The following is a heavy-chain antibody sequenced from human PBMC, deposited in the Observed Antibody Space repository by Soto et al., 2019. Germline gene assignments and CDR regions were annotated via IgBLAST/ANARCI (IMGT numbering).Heavy chain of an antibody. V-gene: IGHV1-18*01. CDR2: ISAYNGNT. J-gene: IGHJ6*02. D-gene: IGHD5-12*01. Sequence: QVQLVQSGAEVKKPGASVKVSCKASGYTFTSYGISWVRQAPGQGLEWMGWISAYNGNTNYAQKRQGRASMTTDTATSTAYMELRSLRSDDTAVYYCAREGVSGYDYKHYYYGMDVWGQGTTVTVSS. CDR3: AREGVSGYDYKHYYYGMDV. CDR1: GYTFTSYG.